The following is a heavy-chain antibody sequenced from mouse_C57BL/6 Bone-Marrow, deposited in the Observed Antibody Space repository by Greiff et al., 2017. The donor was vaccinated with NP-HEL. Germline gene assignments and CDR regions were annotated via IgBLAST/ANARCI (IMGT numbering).Heavy chain of an antibody. J-gene: IGHJ3*01. D-gene: IGHD2-2*01. CDR1: GYTFTGYW. CDR2: ILPGSGST. Sequence: VQRVESGAELMKPGASVKLSCKATGYTFTGYWIEWVKQRPGHGLEWIGEILPGSGSTNYNEKFKGKATFTADTSSNTAYMQLSSLTTEDSAIYYCARGYYGYDWFAYWGQGTLVTVSA. CDR3: ARGYYGYDWFAY. V-gene: IGHV1-9*01.